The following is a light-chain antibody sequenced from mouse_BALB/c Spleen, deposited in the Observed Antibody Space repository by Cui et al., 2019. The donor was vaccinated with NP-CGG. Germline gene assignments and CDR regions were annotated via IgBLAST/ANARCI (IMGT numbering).Light chain of an antibody. Sequence: QAVVTQESALTTSPGETVPLTCRSSTGAVTSNNFANWVQEKPDHLFTGLIGGTSSQAPGVPARFSSSLIGDKAALTITGAQTEDEAIYFCALWYSNHWVFGGGTKLTVL. CDR2: GTS. J-gene: IGLJ1*01. CDR1: TGAVTSNNF. CDR3: ALWYSNHWV. V-gene: IGLV1*01.